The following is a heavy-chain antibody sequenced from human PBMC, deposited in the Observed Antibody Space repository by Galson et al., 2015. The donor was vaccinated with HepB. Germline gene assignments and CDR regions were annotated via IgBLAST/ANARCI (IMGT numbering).Heavy chain of an antibody. J-gene: IGHJ2*01. D-gene: IGHD3-10*01. CDR3: AREYYYGSGRGDWYFDL. V-gene: IGHV3/OR16-10*01. CDR2: ISGRDGR. CDR1: GFTFSSYA. Sequence: SLRLSCAASGFTFSSYAMSWVRQAPGKGLEWVSGISGRDGRYYADSVKGRFTISRENAKNSLYLQMNSLRAGDTAVYYCAREYYYGSGRGDWYFDLWGRGTLVTVSS.